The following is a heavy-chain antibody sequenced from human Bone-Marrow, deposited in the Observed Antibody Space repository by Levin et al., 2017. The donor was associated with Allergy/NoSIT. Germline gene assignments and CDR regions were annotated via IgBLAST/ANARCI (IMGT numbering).Heavy chain of an antibody. CDR3: ARSGTAMSDTYNWFDP. CDR1: GFILNGYS. V-gene: IGHV3-21*01. D-gene: IGHD5-18*01. CDR2: ISGSSNYV. Sequence: GESLKISCAASGFILNGYSMNWVRLAPGKGLEWVSSISGSSNYVYYADSVKGRFTISRDNAENSLFLQMNSLRAEDTALYFCARSGTAMSDTYNWFDPWGQGTLVTVSS. J-gene: IGHJ5*02.